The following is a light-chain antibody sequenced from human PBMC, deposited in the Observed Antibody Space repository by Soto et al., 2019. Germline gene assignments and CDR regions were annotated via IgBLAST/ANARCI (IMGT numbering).Light chain of an antibody. V-gene: IGKV1-5*01. J-gene: IGKJ2*01. Sequence: DIQMTQSPSTLSASVGDRVSITCRASQSISSWLAWYQQKPGKAPKLLFYDASSLQSGVPSRFSGSGSATEVTLTISSLQPDHFATYYCQQYNSYSPTFGQGTKREIK. CDR3: QQYNSYSPT. CDR1: QSISSW. CDR2: DAS.